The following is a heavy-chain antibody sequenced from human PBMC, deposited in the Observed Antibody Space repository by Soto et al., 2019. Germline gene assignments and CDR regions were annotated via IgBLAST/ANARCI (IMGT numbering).Heavy chain of an antibody. Sequence: SETLSLTCTVSGGSISSSSYYWGWIRQPPGKGLEWIGSIYYSGSTYYNPSLKSRVTISVDTSKNQFSLKLSSVTAADTAVYYCARRDYYDSSGYYFDYWGQGTLVTVS. CDR2: IYYSGST. V-gene: IGHV4-39*01. CDR1: GGSISSSSYY. J-gene: IGHJ4*02. CDR3: ARRDYYDSSGYYFDY. D-gene: IGHD3-22*01.